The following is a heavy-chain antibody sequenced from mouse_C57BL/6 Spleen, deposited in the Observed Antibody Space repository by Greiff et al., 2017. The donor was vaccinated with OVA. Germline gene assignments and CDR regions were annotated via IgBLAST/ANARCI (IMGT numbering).Heavy chain of an antibody. J-gene: IGHJ2*01. V-gene: IGHV1-82*01. Sequence: QVQLQQSGPELVKPGASVKISCKASGYAFSSSWMNWVKQRPGKGLEWIGRIYPGDGDTNYNGKFKGKATLTADKSSSTAYMQLSSLTSEDSAVYYCARVRGSTMVTYYFDYRGNGTTLTVSS. CDR1: GYAFSSSW. CDR2: IYPGDGDT. CDR3: ARVRGSTMVTYYFDY. D-gene: IGHD2-2*01.